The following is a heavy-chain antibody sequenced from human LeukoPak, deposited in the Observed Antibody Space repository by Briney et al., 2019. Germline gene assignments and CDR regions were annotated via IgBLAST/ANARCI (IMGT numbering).Heavy chain of an antibody. J-gene: IGHJ4*02. V-gene: IGHV3-20*04. D-gene: IGHD2-2*01. CDR3: ARDRALVPAAKYSDY. CDR2: INWNGGST. Sequence: RPGGSLRLSCAASGFTFDDYGMSWVRQAPGKGLEWVSGINWNGGSTGYADSVKGRFTISRDNAKNSLYLQMNSLRAEDTAVYYCARDRALVPAAKYSDYWGQGTLVTVSS. CDR1: GFTFDDYG.